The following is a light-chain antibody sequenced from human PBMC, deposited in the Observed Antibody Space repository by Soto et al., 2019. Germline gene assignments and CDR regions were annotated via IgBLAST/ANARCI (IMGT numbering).Light chain of an antibody. J-gene: IGLJ1*01. CDR3: ATWDSNTRV. Sequence: QLVLTQSSSAAASLGSSVKFTCTQHSGRSDNTIAWHQQQPGNAPRFLMRLDGSGSYNRGSGIPDRFSGSSSGADRYLTISNLQSEDEADYYCATWDSNTRVFGTGTKVTVL. CDR1: SGRSDNT. CDR2: LDGSGSY. V-gene: IGLV4-60*03.